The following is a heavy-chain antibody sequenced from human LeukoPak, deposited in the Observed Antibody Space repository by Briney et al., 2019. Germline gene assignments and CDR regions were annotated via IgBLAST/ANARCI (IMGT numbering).Heavy chain of an antibody. Sequence: SETLSLTCTVSGGSISSSSYYWGWIRQPPGKGLEWIGTIYYSGTTYYNPSLKSRVTISAGTSKNHSSLKLSSVTAADTAVYYCARPGHSYYYMDVWGKGTTVTVSS. D-gene: IGHD1-1*01. CDR3: ARPGHSYYYMDV. CDR2: IYYSGTT. J-gene: IGHJ6*03. CDR1: GGSISSSSYY. V-gene: IGHV4-39*02.